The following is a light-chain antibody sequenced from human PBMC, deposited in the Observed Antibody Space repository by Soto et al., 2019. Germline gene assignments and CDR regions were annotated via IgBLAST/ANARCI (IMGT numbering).Light chain of an antibody. CDR1: SSDVGNYNY. Sequence: QSALTQPPSASGSPGQSVTISCTGTSSDVGNYNYVSWYQQHPDKAPKLMIYEVNKRPSGVPDRFSGSKSGTTASLTVSGLQAEDEADYYCTSEAGFSNPVIFGEGTKLTVL. V-gene: IGLV2-8*01. J-gene: IGLJ2*01. CDR2: EVN. CDR3: TSEAGFSNPVI.